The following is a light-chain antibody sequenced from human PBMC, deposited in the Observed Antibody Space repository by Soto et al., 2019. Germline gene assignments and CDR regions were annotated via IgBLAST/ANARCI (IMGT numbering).Light chain of an antibody. CDR2: GNS. V-gene: IGLV1-40*01. Sequence: LTQPPSVSGAPGQRVTISCTGSSSNIGAGYDVHWYQQLPGTAPKLLIYGNSNRPSGVPDRFSGSKSGTSASLAITGLQAEDEADYYCQSYDSSLSVDVVFGGGTKLTVL. CDR3: QSYDSSLSVDVV. CDR1: SSNIGAGYD. J-gene: IGLJ2*01.